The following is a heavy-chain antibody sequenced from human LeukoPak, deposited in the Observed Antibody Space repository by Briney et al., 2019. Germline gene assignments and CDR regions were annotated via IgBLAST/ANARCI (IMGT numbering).Heavy chain of an antibody. V-gene: IGHV3-74*01. D-gene: IGHD1-1*01. CDR1: GFTFSGYW. J-gene: IGHJ6*02. CDR2: INNDGSYT. Sequence: PGGSLRLSCAASGFTFSGYWTHWVRQAPGKGLVLVSRINNDGSYTSYADSVKGRFTISRDNAKNTLYVQMNSLRAEDTAVYYCARMGHDILVPSGMDVWGQGTTVTVSS. CDR3: ARMGHDILVPSGMDV.